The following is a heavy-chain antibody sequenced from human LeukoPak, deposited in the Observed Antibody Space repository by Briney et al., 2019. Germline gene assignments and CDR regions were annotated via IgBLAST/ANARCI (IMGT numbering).Heavy chain of an antibody. Sequence: PGGSLRLSCEASGFTFSNYYMNWVRQAPGKGLEWLSSISGSNTYISHADSVKGRFTISRDNSKNSLDLHMNSLRAEDTAVYYCARANVNAFDYWGQGTLVTVSS. CDR3: ARANVNAFDY. D-gene: IGHD3-16*01. CDR1: GFTFSNYY. CDR2: ISGSNTYI. J-gene: IGHJ4*02. V-gene: IGHV3-21*01.